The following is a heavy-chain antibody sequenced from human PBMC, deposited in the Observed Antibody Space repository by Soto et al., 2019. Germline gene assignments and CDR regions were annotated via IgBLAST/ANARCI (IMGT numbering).Heavy chain of an antibody. CDR2: ISSSSSYI. Sequence: GGSLRLSCAASGFTFSSYSMNWVRQAPGKGLEWVSSISSSSSYIYYADSVKGRFTISRDNAKNSLYLQMNSLRAEDTAVYYCARDRVGATDYYYYGMDVWGQGTTVTVSS. CDR3: ARDRVGATDYYYYGMDV. CDR1: GFTFSSYS. D-gene: IGHD1-26*01. J-gene: IGHJ6*02. V-gene: IGHV3-21*01.